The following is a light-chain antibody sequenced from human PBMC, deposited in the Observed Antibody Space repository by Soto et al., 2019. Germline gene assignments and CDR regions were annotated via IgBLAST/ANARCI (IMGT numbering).Light chain of an antibody. CDR2: GAS. CDR3: QHYNDWPPTWT. J-gene: IGKJ1*01. Sequence: ETVMTQSPATLSVSPGERATLSCRASQSVSSKLAWYQQKPGQAPRVLIYGASTRATGIPARFSGSGSGTEFTITISSLQTEDFAVYYCQHYNDWPPTWTVGQGTRVEIE. V-gene: IGKV3-15*01. CDR1: QSVSSK.